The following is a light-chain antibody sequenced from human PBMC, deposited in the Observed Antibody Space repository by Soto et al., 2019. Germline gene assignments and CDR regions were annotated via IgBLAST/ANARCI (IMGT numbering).Light chain of an antibody. V-gene: IGLV2-14*01. CDR2: DVS. Sequence: QSLLTQPAPVSGSPGQSITISCTGTTSDVGGYKYVSWYQQHPGKAPKLMIYDVSNRPSGVSNRFSGSKSGNTASLTISGLQAEDEADYYCSSYTSSSWVFGGGTQLTVL. CDR1: TSDVGGYKY. CDR3: SSYTSSSWV. J-gene: IGLJ3*02.